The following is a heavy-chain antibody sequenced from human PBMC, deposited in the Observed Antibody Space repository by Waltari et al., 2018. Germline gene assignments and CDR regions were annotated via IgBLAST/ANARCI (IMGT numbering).Heavy chain of an antibody. V-gene: IGHV4-39*07. CDR1: GGSISSSSYY. D-gene: IGHD6-19*01. Sequence: QLQLQESGPGLVKPSETLSLTCTVSGGSISSSSYYWGWIRQPPGKGLEWIGSIYSSGGTYYDPSLKSRVTISVDTSKNQFSLKLSSVTAADTAVYYCARVARISRLSDYWGQGTLVTVSS. CDR2: IYSSGGT. CDR3: ARVARISRLSDY. J-gene: IGHJ4*02.